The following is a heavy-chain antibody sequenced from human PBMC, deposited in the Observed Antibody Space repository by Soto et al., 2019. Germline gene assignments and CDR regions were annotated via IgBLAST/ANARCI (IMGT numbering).Heavy chain of an antibody. V-gene: IGHV4-31*01. J-gene: IGHJ4*02. CDR1: GDSLSRSPYY. CDR3: ARGHSKNYYFDY. CDR2: IYSSGST. D-gene: IGHD3-10*01. Sequence: SETLSLTCIVSGDSLSRSPYYWTWIRQHPMKGLEWIGYIYSSGSTDFNPSLESLVSMSIDTSKNQFSLNLRSVTDADTAMYFCARGHSKNYYFDYWGPGVLVTVSS.